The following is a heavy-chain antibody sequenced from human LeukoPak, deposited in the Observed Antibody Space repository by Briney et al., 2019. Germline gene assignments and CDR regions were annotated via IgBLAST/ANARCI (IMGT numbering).Heavy chain of an antibody. CDR2: IYYTGST. V-gene: IGHV4-39*01. Sequence: SETLSLTCTVSGGSISSSSYYWGWIRQPPGKGLEWIGSIYYTGSTYYNPSLRSRVTISVDTSKKQFSLKLSSVTAADTSVYYCARLHYGGNYGYYYYYMDVWGKGTTVTISS. CDR3: ARLHYGGNYGYYYYYMDV. CDR1: GGSISSSSYY. J-gene: IGHJ6*03. D-gene: IGHD4-23*01.